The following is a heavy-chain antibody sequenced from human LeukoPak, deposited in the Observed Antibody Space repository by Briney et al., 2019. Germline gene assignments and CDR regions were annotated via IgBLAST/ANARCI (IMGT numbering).Heavy chain of an antibody. Sequence: GASVKVSCKASGYPFTSYGISWVRQAPGQGLEWMGWISAYNGNTNYTQNLQGRITMTTDTSTSTAYMELRSLRSDDTAVYYCARDFRSLSGPRRLHFGGQGTLVTVSS. J-gene: IGHJ4*02. D-gene: IGHD5-24*01. CDR1: GYPFTSYG. V-gene: IGHV1-18*01. CDR2: ISAYNGNT. CDR3: ARDFRSLSGPRRLHF.